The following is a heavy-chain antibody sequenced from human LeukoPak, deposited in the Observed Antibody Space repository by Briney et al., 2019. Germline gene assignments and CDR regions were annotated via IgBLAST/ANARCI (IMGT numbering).Heavy chain of an antibody. J-gene: IGHJ4*02. CDR1: GGSISSYY. D-gene: IGHD3-10*01. CDR2: IYYSGST. Sequence: LETLSLTCAVSGGSISSYYWSWIRQPPGKGLEWIGYIYYSGSTNYNPSLKSRVTISVDTSKNQFSLKLSSVTAADTAVYYCARNRPLWFGELEDWGQGTLVTVSS. V-gene: IGHV4-59*01. CDR3: ARNRPLWFGELED.